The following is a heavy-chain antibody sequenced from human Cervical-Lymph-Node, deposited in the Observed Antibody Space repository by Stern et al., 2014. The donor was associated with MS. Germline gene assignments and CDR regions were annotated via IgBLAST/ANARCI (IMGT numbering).Heavy chain of an antibody. CDR2: ITSDGSSA. J-gene: IGHJ4*02. CDR3: ARDNYGTDY. D-gene: IGHD3-16*01. V-gene: IGHV3-74*01. Sequence: EVQLVESGGDLVQPGGSLRLSCVASGFTFSHYWMPWVRQAPGKGLVWVSHITSDGSSATYADSVKGRFTVSRDNAKNTLYLQMDSLRAEDTAVYFCARDNYGTDYWGQGTLVTVSS. CDR1: GFTFSHYW.